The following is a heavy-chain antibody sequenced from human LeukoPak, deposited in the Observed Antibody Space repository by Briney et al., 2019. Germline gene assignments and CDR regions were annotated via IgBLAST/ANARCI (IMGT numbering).Heavy chain of an antibody. J-gene: IGHJ4*02. CDR2: ISYDGSYK. CDR1: GFTFSSYG. D-gene: IGHD5-18*01. CDR3: AKGSGYSYGPWVY. V-gene: IGHV3-30*18. Sequence: GGSLRLSCAASGFTFSSYGMHWVRQAPGKGLEWVAVISYDGSYKYYTDSVKGRFIISRDNSKNTLYLQMNSLRAEDTAVYYCAKGSGYSYGPWVYWGQGTLVTVSS.